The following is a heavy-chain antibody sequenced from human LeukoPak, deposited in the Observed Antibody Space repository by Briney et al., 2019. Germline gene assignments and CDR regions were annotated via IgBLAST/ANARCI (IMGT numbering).Heavy chain of an antibody. CDR2: IRSKAYGGTT. CDR1: GFTFGDYA. D-gene: IGHD3-22*01. V-gene: IGHV3-49*04. J-gene: IGHJ4*02. Sequence: GGSLRLSCTASGFTFGDYAMGWVRQAPGKGLEWVGFIRSKAYGGTTEYAASVKGRFTISRDDSKSIAYLQMNSLKTEDTAVYYCTRDRRNYYDSSGYSYWGQGTLVTVSS. CDR3: TRDRRNYYDSSGYSY.